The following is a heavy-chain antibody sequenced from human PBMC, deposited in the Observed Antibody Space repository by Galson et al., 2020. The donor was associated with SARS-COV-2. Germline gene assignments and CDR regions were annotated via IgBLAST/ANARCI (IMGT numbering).Heavy chain of an antibody. Sequence: TGGSLRLSCAASGFTFSSYSMNWVRQAPGKGLEWVSSISSSSSYIYYADSVKGRFTISRDNAKNSLYLQMNSLRAEDTAVYYCAREESRYCSSTSCYYFDYWGQGTLVTVSS. CDR2: ISSSSSYI. V-gene: IGHV3-21*01. J-gene: IGHJ4*02. D-gene: IGHD2-2*01. CDR1: GFTFSSYS. CDR3: AREESRYCSSTSCYYFDY.